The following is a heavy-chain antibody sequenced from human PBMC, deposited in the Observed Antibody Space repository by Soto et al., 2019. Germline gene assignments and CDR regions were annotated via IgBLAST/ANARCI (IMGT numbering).Heavy chain of an antibody. CDR3: ARGQLELLESAFDI. Sequence: GGSLRLSCAASGFTFSSYGMHWVRQAPGKGLEWVAVIWYDGSNKYYADSVKGRFTISRDNSKNTLYLQMNSLRAEDTAVYYCARGQLELLESAFDIWGQGTMVTVSS. V-gene: IGHV3-33*01. J-gene: IGHJ3*02. CDR2: IWYDGSNK. CDR1: GFTFSSYG. D-gene: IGHD1-7*01.